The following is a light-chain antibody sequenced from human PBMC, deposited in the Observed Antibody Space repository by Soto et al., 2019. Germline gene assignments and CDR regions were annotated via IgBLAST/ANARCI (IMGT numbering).Light chain of an antibody. Sequence: EIVMTQSPATLSVSPGERATLSCRASQSVSSNLAWYQQKRGQAPRLLIYGVSTRATGIPARFSGSGSGTEFALTISSLQSEDFAVYYCQQYNYWPPWTFGQGTKVEIK. CDR3: QQYNYWPPWT. J-gene: IGKJ1*01. V-gene: IGKV3-15*01. CDR2: GVS. CDR1: QSVSSN.